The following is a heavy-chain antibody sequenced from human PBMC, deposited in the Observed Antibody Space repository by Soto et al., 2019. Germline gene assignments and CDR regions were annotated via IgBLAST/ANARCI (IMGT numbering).Heavy chain of an antibody. V-gene: IGHV1-69*01. CDR2: IVPMFGTP. CDR1: GGTFSSNS. Sequence: KKPGSSVTVSCKASGGTFSSNSIGWVRQAPGQGLEWMGGIVPMFGTPKNAQNFQGRLTITADDSTSTVYMKLSSLRPDDTAIYFCARLEQQLVDYWYFDVWGRGTLVTVSS. D-gene: IGHD6-13*01. CDR3: ARLEQQLVDYWYFDV. J-gene: IGHJ2*01.